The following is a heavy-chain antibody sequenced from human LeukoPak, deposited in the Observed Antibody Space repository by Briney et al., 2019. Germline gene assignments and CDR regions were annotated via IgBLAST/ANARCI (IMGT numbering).Heavy chain of an antibody. Sequence: GGSLRLSCAGSGFTFSNYGMNWVRQAPGKGLEWVSSISGSGGGTYYADSVKGRFTISRDNSKNTLYLQMNSLRAEDTALYYCAKDGNSGAPYYYYYMDVWGKGTTVTVSS. CDR1: GFTFSNYG. CDR3: AKDGNSGAPYYYYYMDV. D-gene: IGHD4-23*01. J-gene: IGHJ6*03. CDR2: ISGSGGGT. V-gene: IGHV3-23*01.